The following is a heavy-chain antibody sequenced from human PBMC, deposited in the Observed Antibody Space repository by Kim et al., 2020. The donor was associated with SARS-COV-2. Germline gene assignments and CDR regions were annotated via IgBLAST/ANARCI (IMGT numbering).Heavy chain of an antibody. D-gene: IGHD4-17*01. Sequence: STTSHADSVKGRFTISRDNAKNTLYLQMNSLRAEDTAVYYCARRGYGFDYWGQGTLVTVSS. CDR2: STT. CDR3: ARRGYGFDY. V-gene: IGHV3-74*01. J-gene: IGHJ4*02.